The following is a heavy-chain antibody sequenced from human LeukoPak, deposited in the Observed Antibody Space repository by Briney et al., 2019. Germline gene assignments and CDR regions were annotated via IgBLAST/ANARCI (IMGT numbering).Heavy chain of an antibody. CDR1: GGSISSYY. J-gene: IGHJ4*02. CDR2: IYYSGST. Sequence: PSETLSLTCTVSGGSISSYYWSWIRQPPGKGLEWIGYIYYSGSTNYNPSLKSRVTISVDTSKNQFSLKLSSVTAADTAVYYCAGDGGFSWVYFGYWGQGTLVTVSS. V-gene: IGHV4-59*01. D-gene: IGHD5-18*01. CDR3: AGDGGFSWVYFGY.